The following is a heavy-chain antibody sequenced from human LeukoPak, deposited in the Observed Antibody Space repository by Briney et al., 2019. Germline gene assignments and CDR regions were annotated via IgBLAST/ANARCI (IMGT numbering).Heavy chain of an antibody. D-gene: IGHD1-7*01. V-gene: IGHV3-23*01. Sequence: GGSLRLSCAASGFTFSAYTMTWVRQAPGKGLEWVSTISGRGGSTYYADSTKGRFTISRDDSKNTLHLQMNSLRAEDTAVYYCARETRFDYWGQGTLVTVSS. J-gene: IGHJ4*02. CDR1: GFTFSAYT. CDR2: ISGRGGST. CDR3: ARETRFDY.